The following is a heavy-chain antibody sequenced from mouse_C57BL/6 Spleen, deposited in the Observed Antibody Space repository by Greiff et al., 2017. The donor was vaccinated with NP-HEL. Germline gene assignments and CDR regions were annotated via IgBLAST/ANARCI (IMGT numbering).Heavy chain of an antibody. CDR2: IYPGDGDT. D-gene: IGHD1-1*01. Sequence: QVQLQQSGPELVKPGASVKISCKASGYAFSSSWMNWVKQRPGKGLEWIGRIYPGDGDTNYNGKFKGKATLTADKSSSTAYMQLSSLTSEDSAVYFCAIFITTVVAPYWGQGTTLTVSS. CDR3: AIFITTVVAPY. CDR1: GYAFSSSW. J-gene: IGHJ2*01. V-gene: IGHV1-82*01.